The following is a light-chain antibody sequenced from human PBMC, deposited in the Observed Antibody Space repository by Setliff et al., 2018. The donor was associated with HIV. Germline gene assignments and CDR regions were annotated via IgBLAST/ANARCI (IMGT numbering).Light chain of an antibody. J-gene: IGLJ3*02. Sequence: QSVLTQPASVSGSPGQSITIACTGTRSDVGSYDLVSWYQQHPGKAPKVIIYEVNERPSGVSNRFSGSKSGNAASLTISGLQPEDEAEYYCCSYAGSTTLVFGGGSKVTVL. CDR2: EVN. CDR3: CSYAGSTTLV. V-gene: IGLV2-23*02. CDR1: RSDVGSYDL.